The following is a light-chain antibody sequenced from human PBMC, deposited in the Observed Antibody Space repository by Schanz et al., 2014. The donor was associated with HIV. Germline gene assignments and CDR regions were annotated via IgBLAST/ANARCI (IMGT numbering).Light chain of an antibody. CDR3: QQYDNLTPIS. CDR2: EAS. V-gene: IGKV1-33*01. Sequence: DIQMTQSPSSLSAFVGDRVTITCQASQDISNSLNWYQQKPGKAPKLLIYEASSLETGVPSRFSGGGSGTHFTFTISSLQPEDIATYYCQQYDNLTPISFGGGTKVEIK. CDR1: QDISNS. J-gene: IGKJ4*01.